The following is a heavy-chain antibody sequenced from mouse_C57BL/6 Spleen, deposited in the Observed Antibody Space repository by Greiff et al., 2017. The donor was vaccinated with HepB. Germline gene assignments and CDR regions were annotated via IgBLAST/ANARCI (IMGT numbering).Heavy chain of an antibody. CDR2: IYPRDGST. V-gene: IGHV1-78*01. J-gene: IGHJ3*01. Sequence: VQLQQSDAELVKPGASVKISCKVSGYTFTDHTIHWMKQRPEQGLEWIGYIYPRDGSTKYNEKFKGKATLTADKSSSTAYMQLNSLTSEDSAVYFCARPHYYGSSYSWFAYWGQGTLVTVSA. CDR3: ARPHYYGSSYSWFAY. D-gene: IGHD1-1*01. CDR1: GYTFTDHT.